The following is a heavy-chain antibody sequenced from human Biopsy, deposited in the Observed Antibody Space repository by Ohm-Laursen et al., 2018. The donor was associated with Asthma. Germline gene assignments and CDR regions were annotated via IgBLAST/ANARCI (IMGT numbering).Heavy chain of an antibody. CDR2: IYSGGGT. J-gene: IGHJ3*02. Sequence: GSLRLSCTASGFTVGTNGMSWVRQPPGKGLEWVSVIYSGGGTYYADSVQGRVTISRDNSKNTLSPQMNSLRAEDTAVYYCARAYGGSFFSGPFDIWGQGTMVTVSS. D-gene: IGHD4-23*01. CDR3: ARAYGGSFFSGPFDI. V-gene: IGHV3-53*01. CDR1: GFTVGTNG.